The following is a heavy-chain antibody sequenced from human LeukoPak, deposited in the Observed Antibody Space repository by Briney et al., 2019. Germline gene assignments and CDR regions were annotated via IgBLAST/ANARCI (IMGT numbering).Heavy chain of an antibody. V-gene: IGHV5-51*01. J-gene: IGHJ3*02. CDR2: IYLGDSDI. D-gene: IGHD2-15*01. CDR1: GYSFTTYW. CDR3: ARLHSGGSHAFDI. Sequence: GKSLKISCKGSGYSFTTYWIGWVRQMPGKGLEWMGIIYLGDSDIRYSPSFQGQVTISADKSISTAYLQWSSLKASDTAMYYCARLHSGGSHAFDIWGQGTLVTVSS.